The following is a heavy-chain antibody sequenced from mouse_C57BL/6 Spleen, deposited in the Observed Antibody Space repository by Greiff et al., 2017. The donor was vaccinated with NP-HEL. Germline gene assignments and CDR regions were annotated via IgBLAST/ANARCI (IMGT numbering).Heavy chain of an antibody. CDR3: ARSIITTVVALYYYALDY. CDR2: IHPNSGST. Sequence: QVQLQQPGAELVKPGASVKLSCKASGYTFTSYWMHWVKQRPGQGLEWIGMIHPNSGSTNYNEKFKSKATLTVDKSSSTAYMQLSSLTSEDSAVYYCARSIITTVVALYYYALDYWGQGTSVTVSS. D-gene: IGHD1-1*01. J-gene: IGHJ4*01. CDR1: GYTFTSYW. V-gene: IGHV1-64*01.